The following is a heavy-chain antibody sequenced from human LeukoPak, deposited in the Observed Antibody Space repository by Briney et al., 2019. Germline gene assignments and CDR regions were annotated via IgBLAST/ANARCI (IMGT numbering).Heavy chain of an antibody. V-gene: IGHV3-21*06. CDR1: GFSFNSYT. CDR3: VRDVSRRIGMDV. CDR2: ISPGVSGYT. J-gene: IGHJ6*02. D-gene: IGHD2/OR15-2a*01. Sequence: GGSLRLSCLASGFSFNSYTMNWVREAPGKGLEWVSTISPGVSGYTWYEESVKGRFTISRDNPENSLYLQMDSLRADDTAVYYCVRDVSRRIGMDVWGQGTTVTVSS.